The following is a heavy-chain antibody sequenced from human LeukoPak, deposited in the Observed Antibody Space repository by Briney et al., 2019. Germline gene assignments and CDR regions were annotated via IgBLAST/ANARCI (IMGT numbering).Heavy chain of an antibody. CDR2: IYYSGST. Sequence: SQTLSLTCTVSGGSISSGGYSWSWIRQHPGKGLEWIGYIYYSGSTYYNPSLKSRVTISVDTSKNQFSLKLSSVTAADTAVYYCARVGDFWSGYPPFDPWGQGTLVTVS. D-gene: IGHD3-3*01. CDR3: ARVGDFWSGYPPFDP. CDR1: GGSISSGGYS. J-gene: IGHJ5*02. V-gene: IGHV4-31*03.